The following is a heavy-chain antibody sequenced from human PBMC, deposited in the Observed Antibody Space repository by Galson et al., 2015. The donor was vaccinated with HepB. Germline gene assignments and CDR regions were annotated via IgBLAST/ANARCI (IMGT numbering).Heavy chain of an antibody. Sequence: SVKVSCKASGGTFSSYAISWVRQAPGQGLEWMGGIIPIFGTANYEQKFQGRVTITADESTSTAYMELISLRSEDTAVYYCASKGSMGSGSYSPRFDYWGQGTLVTVSS. CDR1: GGTFSSYA. D-gene: IGHD3-10*01. CDR3: ASKGSMGSGSYSPRFDY. CDR2: IIPIFGTA. V-gene: IGHV1-69*13. J-gene: IGHJ4*02.